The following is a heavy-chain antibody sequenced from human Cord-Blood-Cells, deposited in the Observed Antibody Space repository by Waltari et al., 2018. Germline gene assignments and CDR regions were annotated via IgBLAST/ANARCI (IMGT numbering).Heavy chain of an antibody. J-gene: IGHJ4*02. V-gene: IGHV1-18*01. CDR1: GYPFTSYG. CDR3: ARGSKVSSSLTFDY. D-gene: IGHD6-13*01. CDR2: ISAYNGNT. Sequence: QVQLVQSGAEVKKPGASVKVSCKASGYPFTSYGISWVRQAPGQGLEWMGVISAYNGNTNYAQNLQGRVTMTTDTSTSTVYMELRSLRSDDTAVYYCARGSKVSSSLTFDYWGQGTLVTVSS.